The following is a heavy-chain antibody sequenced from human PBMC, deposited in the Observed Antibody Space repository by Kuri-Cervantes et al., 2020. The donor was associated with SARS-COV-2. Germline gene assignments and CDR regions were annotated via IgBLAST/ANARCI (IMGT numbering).Heavy chain of an antibody. J-gene: IGHJ5*02. CDR2: IYQSGST. Sequence: LRLSCAVSGGSISSGGYSWNWIRQPPGKGLEWIGYIYQSGSTFYNPSLKSRVTISVDKSKNQFSLKLSSVTAADTAVYYCARGGITIFGVVNKAWFDPWGQGTLVTVSS. D-gene: IGHD3-3*01. V-gene: IGHV4-30-2*01. CDR1: GGSISSGGYS. CDR3: ARGGITIFGVVNKAWFDP.